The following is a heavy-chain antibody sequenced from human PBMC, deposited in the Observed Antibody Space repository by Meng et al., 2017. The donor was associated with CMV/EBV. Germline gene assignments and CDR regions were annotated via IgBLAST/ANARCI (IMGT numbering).Heavy chain of an antibody. CDR3: ARFPYSSSLGIYYFDY. J-gene: IGHJ4*02. CDR2: ISPNGGST. CDR1: GYTLTSYY. V-gene: IGHV1-46*01. Sequence: ASVKVSRKASGYTLTSYYMHWVRQAPGQGLEWMGIISPNGGSTSYAQKFQGRVTMTRDTSTSTVYMELSSLRSEDTAVYYCARFPYSSSLGIYYFDYWGQGTLVTVSS. D-gene: IGHD6-6*01.